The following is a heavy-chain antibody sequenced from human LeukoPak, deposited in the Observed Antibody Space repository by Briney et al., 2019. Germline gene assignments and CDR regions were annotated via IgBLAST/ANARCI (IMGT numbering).Heavy chain of an antibody. J-gene: IGHJ3*02. CDR2: INSDVSST. CDR1: GFTFRSVW. Sequence: GGSLRLSCAASGFTFRSVWMHWVRQAPGKGLVWVSLINSDVSSTTYADSVKGRFIFSGDNAKNTLHLQMNSLRAEDTAVYYCVRSVSDAFDIWGQGTMVTVSS. V-gene: IGHV3-74*03. D-gene: IGHD2-8*01. CDR3: VRSVSDAFDI.